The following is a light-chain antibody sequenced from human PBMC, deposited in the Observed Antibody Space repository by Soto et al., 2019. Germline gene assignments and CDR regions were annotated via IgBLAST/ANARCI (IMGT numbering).Light chain of an antibody. CDR3: SSYTTSSTDV. Sequence: QSALTQPPSVSGSPGQSVTISCTGTSSDVGHYDRVSWYQQPPGTAPKLMIYEVTNRPSGVPDRFSGSKSGNTASLIISGIQAEDEADYYCSSYTTSSTDVFGPGTKVTVL. J-gene: IGLJ1*01. CDR2: EVT. CDR1: SSDVGHYDR. V-gene: IGLV2-18*02.